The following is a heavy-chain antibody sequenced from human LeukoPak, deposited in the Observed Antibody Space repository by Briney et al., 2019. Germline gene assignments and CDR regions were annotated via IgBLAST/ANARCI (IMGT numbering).Heavy chain of an antibody. D-gene: IGHD5/OR15-5a*01. CDR3: AKESGYSVYRDDAFDI. Sequence: GGSLRLSCAASGFTFSSYAMSWVRQAPGKGLEWVSAISGSGGSTYYADSVKGRFTISRDNSKNTLYLQMNSLRAEDTAVYYCAKESGYSVYRDDAFDIWGQGTMVTVSS. CDR1: GFTFSSYA. J-gene: IGHJ3*02. CDR2: ISGSGGST. V-gene: IGHV3-23*01.